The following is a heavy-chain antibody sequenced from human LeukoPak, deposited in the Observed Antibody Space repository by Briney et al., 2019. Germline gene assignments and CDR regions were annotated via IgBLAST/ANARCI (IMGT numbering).Heavy chain of an antibody. CDR1: GVSFNNYA. CDR3: VKGGYDFVEVAYFDF. V-gene: IGHV3-23*01. D-gene: IGHD5-12*01. Sequence: GGSLRLSCAASGVSFNNYAMGWVREAPGEGLEWVSIIIGSSGSTFYADSVKGRFTISRDNSKNTLYLQMNSLRVEDTAVYYCVKGGYDFVEVAYFDFWGQGTLVTVSS. J-gene: IGHJ4*02. CDR2: IIGSSGST.